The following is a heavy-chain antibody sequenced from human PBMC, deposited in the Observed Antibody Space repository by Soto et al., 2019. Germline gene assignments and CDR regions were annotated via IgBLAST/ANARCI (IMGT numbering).Heavy chain of an antibody. CDR1: GFAFSSYG. D-gene: IGHD5-18*01. CDR2: ISYDGSLQ. V-gene: IGHV3-30*03. Sequence: QAQLVESGGGVVQPGRSRRLSCAASGFAFSSYGMHWVRQAPGTGLEWVAVISYDGSLQHYADSVKGRFTISRDNSKNMVLLQISSLRAEDTAVYYCVSDRGYGHASVPYSWGQGNLISVSS. J-gene: IGHJ4*02. CDR3: VSDRGYGHASVPYS.